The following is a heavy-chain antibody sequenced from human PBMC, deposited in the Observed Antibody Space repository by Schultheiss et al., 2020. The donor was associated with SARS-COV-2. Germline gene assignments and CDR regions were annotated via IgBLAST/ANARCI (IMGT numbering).Heavy chain of an antibody. CDR3: ARYDILWTGAYYYYMDV. D-gene: IGHD3/OR15-3a*01. V-gene: IGHV5-51*01. J-gene: IGHJ6*03. CDR1: GYSFTSYW. Sequence: GASLKISCKGSGYSFTSYWIGWVRQMPGKGLEWMGIIYPGDSDTRYSPSFQGQVTISADKSISTAYLQWSSLKASDTAMYYCARYDILWTGAYYYYMDVWGKGTTVTVSS. CDR2: IYPGDSDT.